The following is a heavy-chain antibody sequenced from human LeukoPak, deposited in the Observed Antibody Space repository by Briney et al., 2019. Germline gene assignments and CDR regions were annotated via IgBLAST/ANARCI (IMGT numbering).Heavy chain of an antibody. CDR3: AREDCSGGSCYSSEAFDI. CDR2: ISSSSSYI. Sequence: PGGSLRLSCAASGFTFSSYSMNWVRQAPGKGLEWVSPISSSSSYIYYADSVKGRFTISRDNAKNSLYLQMNSLRAEVTAVYYCAREDCSGGSCYSSEAFDIWGQGTMVTVSS. J-gene: IGHJ3*02. D-gene: IGHD2-15*01. V-gene: IGHV3-21*01. CDR1: GFTFSSYS.